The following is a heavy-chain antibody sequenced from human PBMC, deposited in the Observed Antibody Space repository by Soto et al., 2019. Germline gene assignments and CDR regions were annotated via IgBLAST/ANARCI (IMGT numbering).Heavy chain of an antibody. J-gene: IGHJ6*03. CDR3: ARDVEVRFLEWGLYYYYYMDV. D-gene: IGHD3-3*01. V-gene: IGHV3-7*01. CDR1: GFTFSSYW. Sequence: GGSLRLSCAASGFTFSSYWMSWVRQAPGKGLEWVANIKQDGSEKYYVDSVKGRFTISRDNAKNSLYLQMNSLRAEDTAVYYCARDVEVRFLEWGLYYYYYMDVWGKGTTVTVSS. CDR2: IKQDGSEK.